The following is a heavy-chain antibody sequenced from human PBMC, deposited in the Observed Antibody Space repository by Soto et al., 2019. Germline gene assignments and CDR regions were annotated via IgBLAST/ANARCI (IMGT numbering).Heavy chain of an antibody. J-gene: IGHJ6*02. CDR1: GLTFDEHA. Sequence: EVQLVESGGGLVQPGRSLRLSCVVSGLTFDEHAMHWVRQGPGKGLEWVSGIFWSGGSVGYADSVTGRFTVSRVKTKNSLYLQLDSLRAEDTALYYCARDLTPGGADVWGQGTTVTVSS. CDR3: ARDLTPGGADV. D-gene: IGHD4-17*01. V-gene: IGHV3-9*01. CDR2: IFWSGGSV.